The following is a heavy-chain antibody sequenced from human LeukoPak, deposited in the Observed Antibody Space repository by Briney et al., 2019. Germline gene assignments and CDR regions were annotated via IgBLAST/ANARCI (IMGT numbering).Heavy chain of an antibody. CDR3: ARADSCGGDCYQIYYYYYYMDV. Sequence: GGSLRLSCAASGFTFSSYRMSWVRQAPGKGLEWVANIKQDGSEKYYVDSVKGRFTISRDNAKNSLYLQMNSLRAEDTAVYYCARADSCGGDCYQIYYYYYYMDVWGKGTTVTISS. CDR1: GFTFSSYR. D-gene: IGHD2-21*02. CDR2: IKQDGSEK. V-gene: IGHV3-7*01. J-gene: IGHJ6*03.